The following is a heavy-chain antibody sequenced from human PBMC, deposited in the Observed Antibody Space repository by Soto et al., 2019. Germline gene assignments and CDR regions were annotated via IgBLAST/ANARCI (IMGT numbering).Heavy chain of an antibody. CDR3: SRRDSGGFYRYFDY. CDR1: GGTFRTNP. J-gene: IGHJ4*02. CDR2: TGSGTGPG. Sequence: QVQLVQSGAEMKKPGSSVKVSCKASGGTFRTNPISWVRQAPGQGLECMGGTGSGTGPGNHAPKFQGSLTITVETSTGTVYMELSSLSPEDTAVYYCSRRDSGGFYRYFDYWGQGTLVTVSS. V-gene: IGHV1-69*06. D-gene: IGHD2-15*01.